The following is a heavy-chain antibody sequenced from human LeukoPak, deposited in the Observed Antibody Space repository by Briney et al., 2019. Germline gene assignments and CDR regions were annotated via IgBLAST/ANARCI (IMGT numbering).Heavy chain of an antibody. Sequence: PSDTLSLTCSVSGGSISSYYWNWLRQTPGKGLEWIGYIYYSGRTNYNPSLKSRVTISIDTSNNQFSLTLSSVTNADAAVYYCARGQKYRNGYTVTELGSGYFAYWGQGTLVTVSS. CDR2: IYYSGRT. D-gene: IGHD5-18*01. J-gene: IGHJ4*02. V-gene: IGHV4-59*07. CDR3: ARGQKYRNGYTVTELGSGYFAY. CDR1: GGSISSYY.